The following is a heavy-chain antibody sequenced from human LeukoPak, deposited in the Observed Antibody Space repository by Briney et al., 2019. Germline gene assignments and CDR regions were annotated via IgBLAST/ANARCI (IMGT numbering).Heavy chain of an antibody. CDR2: IYYSGST. V-gene: IGHV4-38-2*02. J-gene: IGHJ3*02. CDR3: ARAPPCYYGSGSFLYARSDAFDI. Sequence: SETLFLTCTVSGYSISSGYFWGWIRQPPGKGLEWIGNIYYSGSTNYNPSLKSRVTISVDTSKNQFSLKLSSVTAADTAVYYCARAPPCYYGSGSFLYARSDAFDIWGQGTMVTVSS. CDR1: GYSISSGYF. D-gene: IGHD3-10*01.